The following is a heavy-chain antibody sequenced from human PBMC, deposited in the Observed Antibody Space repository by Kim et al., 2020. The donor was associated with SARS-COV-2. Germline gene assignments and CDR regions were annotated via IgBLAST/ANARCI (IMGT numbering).Heavy chain of an antibody. CDR3: ARAVATIDY. Sequence: GGSLRLSCAASGFTFSSYWMSWVHQAPGKGLEWVANIKQDGSDKYYVDSVKGRFSIPRDNAQNSLYLQMNSLRAEDTAVYYCARAVATIDYWGQGTLVTVSS. J-gene: IGHJ4*02. V-gene: IGHV3-7*01. CDR1: GFTFSSYW. CDR2: IKQDGSDK. D-gene: IGHD5-12*01.